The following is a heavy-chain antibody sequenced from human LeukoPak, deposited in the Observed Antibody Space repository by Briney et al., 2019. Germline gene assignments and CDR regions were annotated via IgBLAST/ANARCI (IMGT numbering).Heavy chain of an antibody. CDR2: IYSGGDT. Sequence: GGSLRLSCAASGFTVSGNYMSWVRQAPGKGLEWVSVIYSGGDTYSADSVKGRFTTSRDNSKNTLYLQMNSLRAEDTAVYYCARGRRDYGDYPYWGQGTLVTVSA. CDR1: GFTVSGNY. D-gene: IGHD4-17*01. V-gene: IGHV3-53*01. CDR3: ARGRRDYGDYPY. J-gene: IGHJ4*02.